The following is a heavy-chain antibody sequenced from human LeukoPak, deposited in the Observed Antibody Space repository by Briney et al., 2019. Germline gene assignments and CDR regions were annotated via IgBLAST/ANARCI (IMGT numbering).Heavy chain of an antibody. CDR3: ARISGLGAREYHDH. CDR1: GFTFSSYT. J-gene: IGHJ4*02. V-gene: IGHV3-48*02. Sequence: GGSLRLSCAASGFTFSSYTMNWVRQAPGKGLEWVSYVSASGSATYYGDSVKGRFTISRDNAKNSVYMQMNSLRDEDTAVYYCARISGLGAREYHDHWGQGTLVTVSS. D-gene: IGHD2/OR15-2a*01. CDR2: VSASGSAT.